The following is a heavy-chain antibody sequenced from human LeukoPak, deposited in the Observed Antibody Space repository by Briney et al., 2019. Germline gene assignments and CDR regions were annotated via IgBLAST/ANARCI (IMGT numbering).Heavy chain of an antibody. J-gene: IGHJ4*02. Sequence: SETLSLTCTVCGGSISSYYWSWIRQPPGKGLEWIGYIYYSGSTNYNPSLKSRVTISVDTSKNQFSLKLSSVTAADTAVYYCASERVRDSSGWYYWGQGTLVTVSS. D-gene: IGHD6-19*01. V-gene: IGHV4-59*01. CDR1: GGSISSYY. CDR3: ASERVRDSSGWYY. CDR2: IYYSGST.